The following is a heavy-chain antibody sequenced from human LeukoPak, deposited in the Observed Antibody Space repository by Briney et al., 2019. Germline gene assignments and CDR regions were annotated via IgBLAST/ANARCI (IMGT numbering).Heavy chain of an antibody. V-gene: IGHV3-30-3*01. Sequence: PGGSLRLSCTASGFTFNSYAMHWVRQAPGKGLEWVAVISFDGSKRLYADAVKRRFIISRDKSKKTVSLQMNSLRPEDTAVYFCARDLQCSGGSCFSDASGYFDYRGQGALVTVSS. D-gene: IGHD2-15*01. CDR2: ISFDGSKR. J-gene: IGHJ4*02. CDR1: GFTFNSYA. CDR3: ARDLQCSGGSCFSDASGYFDY.